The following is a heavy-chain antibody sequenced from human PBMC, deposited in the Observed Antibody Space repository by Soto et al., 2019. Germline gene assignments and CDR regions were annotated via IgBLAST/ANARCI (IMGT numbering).Heavy chain of an antibody. CDR3: ARGVVVVGAPRWFDP. CDR1: GDSISSDDYY. D-gene: IGHD2-15*01. CDR2: FYYSGST. V-gene: IGHV4-30-4*01. Sequence: QVQLQESGPGLVKPSQTLSLTCTVSGDSISSDDYYWGWIRQPPGKGLEWIGYFYYSGSTHYNPSLKSRLTISVDTSKNQFSLKLSSVTAADTAVYYCARGVVVVGAPRWFDPWGQGTLVTVSS. J-gene: IGHJ5*02.